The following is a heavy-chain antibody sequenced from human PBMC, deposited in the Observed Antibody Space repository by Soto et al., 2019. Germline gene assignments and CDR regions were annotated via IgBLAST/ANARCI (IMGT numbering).Heavy chain of an antibody. J-gene: IGHJ6*01. CDR2: INHSGST. Sequence: GFCWSCIIKNTGKGLEWIGEINHSGSTNYNPSLKSRVTISVDTSKNQFSLKLSSVTAADTAVYYCARCPRGFRDLTYYYGMGVWAQPPTVSGS. D-gene: IGHD3-10*01. CDR3: ARCPRGFRDLTYYYGMGV. CDR1: GFC. V-gene: IGHV4-34*01.